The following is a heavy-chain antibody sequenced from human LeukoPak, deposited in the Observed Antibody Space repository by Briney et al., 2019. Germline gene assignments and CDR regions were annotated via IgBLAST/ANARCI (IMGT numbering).Heavy chain of an antibody. CDR3: AREDLYYYDSSGSEYFQH. Sequence: ASVTVSCKASGYTFTGYYMHWVRQAPGQGIEWMGWINPNSGGTNYAQKFQGRVTMTRDTSISTAYMELSRLRSDDTAVYYCAREDLYYYDSSGSEYFQHWGQGTLVTVSS. CDR2: INPNSGGT. CDR1: GYTFTGYY. J-gene: IGHJ1*01. D-gene: IGHD3-22*01. V-gene: IGHV1-2*02.